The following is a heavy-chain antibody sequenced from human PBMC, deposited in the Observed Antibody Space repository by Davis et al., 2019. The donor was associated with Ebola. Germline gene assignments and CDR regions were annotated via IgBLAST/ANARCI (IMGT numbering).Heavy chain of an antibody. V-gene: IGHV3-23*01. Sequence: GESLKISCAASRFTFSTYAMSWVRQAPGKGLEWVSGISGSGDSTYYADSVKGRFTISRDNSKNTLYLQVNSLRAEDTAVYYCAKGSIAEALFDYWGQGTLVTVSS. J-gene: IGHJ4*02. D-gene: IGHD6-19*01. CDR2: ISGSGDST. CDR1: RFTFSTYA. CDR3: AKGSIAEALFDY.